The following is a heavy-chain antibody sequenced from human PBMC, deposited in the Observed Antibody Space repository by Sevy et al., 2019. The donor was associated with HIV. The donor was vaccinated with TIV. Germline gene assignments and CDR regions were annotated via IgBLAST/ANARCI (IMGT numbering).Heavy chain of an antibody. CDR2: ISAYNGNT. V-gene: IGHV1-18*01. J-gene: IGHJ4*02. CDR3: ARETTVTTSFDY. D-gene: IGHD4-4*01. CDR1: GYTFTSYG. Sequence: ASVKVSCKASGYTFTSYGISWVRQAPGQGLESMGWISAYNGNTNYAQKLQGRVTMTTDTSTSTAYMELRSLRSDDTAVYYCARETTVTTSFDYWGQGTLVTVSS.